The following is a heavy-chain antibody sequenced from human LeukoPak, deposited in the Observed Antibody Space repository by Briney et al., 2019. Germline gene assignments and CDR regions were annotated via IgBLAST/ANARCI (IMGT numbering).Heavy chain of an antibody. D-gene: IGHD3-22*01. Sequence: ASVKVSCKASGYTFTDYYIHWVRQAPGQGLEWMGWTSAYNGNTNYAQKLQGRVTMTTDTSTSTAYMELRSLRSDDTAVYYCARWADDSSGYYYYFDYWGQGTLVTVSS. CDR3: ARWADDSSGYYYYFDY. CDR1: GYTFTDYY. J-gene: IGHJ4*02. CDR2: TSAYNGNT. V-gene: IGHV1-18*04.